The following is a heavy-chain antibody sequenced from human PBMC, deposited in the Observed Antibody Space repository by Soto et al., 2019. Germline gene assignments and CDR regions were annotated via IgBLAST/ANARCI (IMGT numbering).Heavy chain of an antibody. CDR1: GGIFSTYA. J-gene: IGHJ4*02. Sequence: SVKVSCKASGGIFSTYAISWLRQAPGQGLEWMGGIIPLFGTPNYAQRFQGRVTITADESTSTAYMELSRLRSEDTAVYYCARDRDDYGSGNYYNRIDFWGQGTLVTVPS. V-gene: IGHV1-69*13. D-gene: IGHD3-10*01. CDR3: ARDRDDYGSGNYYNRIDF. CDR2: IIPLFGTP.